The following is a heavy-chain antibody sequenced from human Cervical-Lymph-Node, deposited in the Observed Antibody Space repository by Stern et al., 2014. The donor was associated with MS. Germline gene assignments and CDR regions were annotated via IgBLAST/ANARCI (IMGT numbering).Heavy chain of an antibody. CDR3: ARDSGSYFDY. V-gene: IGHV4-59*01. Sequence: QVQLQESGPGLVKPSETLSLTCTVSGGSISSYSWSWIRQPPGKGLEWIGDIYYSGSTNYNPSLKSRVTISVDTSKNQFSLKLSSVTAADTAVYYCARDSGSYFDYWGQGTLVTVSS. J-gene: IGHJ4*02. D-gene: IGHD3-10*01. CDR1: GGSISSYS. CDR2: IYYSGST.